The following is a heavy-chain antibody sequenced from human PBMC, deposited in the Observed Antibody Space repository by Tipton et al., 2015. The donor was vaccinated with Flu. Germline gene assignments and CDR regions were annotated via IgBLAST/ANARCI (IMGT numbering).Heavy chain of an antibody. D-gene: IGHD3-22*01. CDR3: AKTYFDSSDSPDRFDP. CDR2: IYQSGTT. J-gene: IGHJ5*02. Sequence: LSCAVSGHSISSGYYWGWIRQPPGKGLEWIGSIYQSGTTYYNPSLKSRVTISVDTSRNQFSLKLSSVTAADTAVYYCAKTYFDSSDSPDRFDPWGQGTLVTVSS. CDR1: GHSISSGYY. V-gene: IGHV4-38-2*01.